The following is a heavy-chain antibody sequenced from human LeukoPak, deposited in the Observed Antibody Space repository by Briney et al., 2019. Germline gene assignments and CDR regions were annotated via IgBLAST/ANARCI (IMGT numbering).Heavy chain of an antibody. J-gene: IGHJ4*02. V-gene: IGHV3-11*01. D-gene: IGHD3-10*01. Sequence: KPGGSLRLSCAASGFSFGGHYMSWLRQAPGKGPEWIPYISGNGGDIAYADSVKGRFTISRDNAKNSLHLQMNSLRVEDTAVYHCVRHAGRAGGQWGQGALIAVSS. CDR1: GFSFGGHY. CDR2: ISGNGGDI. CDR3: VRHAGRAGGQ.